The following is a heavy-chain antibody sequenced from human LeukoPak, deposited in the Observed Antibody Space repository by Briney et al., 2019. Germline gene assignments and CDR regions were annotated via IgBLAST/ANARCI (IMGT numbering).Heavy chain of an antibody. CDR1: GFTFRRDW. CDR2: IKQEGSEE. J-gene: IGHJ4*02. Sequence: GGSLRLSCAASGFTFRRDWMTWVRQAPGKGVEGVANIKQEGSEEHYVDSVKGRFTISRDNAKNSLYLQMNSLRDEDTAVYYCARDYGTSGYDLHDYWGQGTLVTVSS. D-gene: IGHD3-22*01. CDR3: ARDYGTSGYDLHDY. V-gene: IGHV3-7*01.